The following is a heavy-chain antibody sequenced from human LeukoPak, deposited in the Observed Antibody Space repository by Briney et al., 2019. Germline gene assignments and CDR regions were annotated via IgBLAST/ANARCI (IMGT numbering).Heavy chain of an antibody. CDR3: ARAGGIVVVPAAHSLDP. J-gene: IGHJ5*02. V-gene: IGHV1-69*04. CDR1: GGTFSSYA. CDR2: IIPILGIA. Sequence: GASVKVSCKASGGTFSSYAISWVRQAPGQGLEWMGRIIPILGIANYAQKFQGRVTMTRDTSTSTVYMELSSLRSEDTAVYYCARAGGIVVVPAAHSLDPWGQGTLVTVSS. D-gene: IGHD2-2*01.